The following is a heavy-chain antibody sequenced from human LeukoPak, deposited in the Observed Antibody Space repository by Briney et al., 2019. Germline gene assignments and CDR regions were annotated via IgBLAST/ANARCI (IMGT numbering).Heavy chain of an antibody. J-gene: IGHJ5*02. V-gene: IGHV6-1*01. Sequence: SQTLSLTCAISGDRVSSNSVTWNWIRQSPSRGLEWLGRTYYRSTWYNYYAVSVRGRITVNPDTSKNQFSLHLNSVTPDDTAVYYCARRLTQYDCFDPWGQGILVTVSS. CDR2: TYYRSTWYN. CDR3: ARRLTQYDCFDP. CDR1: GDRVSSNSVT. D-gene: IGHD2-2*01.